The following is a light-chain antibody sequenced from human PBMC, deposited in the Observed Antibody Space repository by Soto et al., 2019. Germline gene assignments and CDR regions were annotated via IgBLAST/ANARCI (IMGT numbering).Light chain of an antibody. V-gene: IGLV1-40*01. Sequence: QSVLTQPLSVSGAPGQRVTISGTGSSSNIEAGYDVHWYQQLPGTAPKLLIYGNSNRPSGVPDRFSGSKSGTSASLAITGLQAEDESDYYCHSYDSSLSAHVVFGGGTKLTVL. CDR1: SSNIEAGYD. CDR3: HSYDSSLSAHVV. CDR2: GNS. J-gene: IGLJ2*01.